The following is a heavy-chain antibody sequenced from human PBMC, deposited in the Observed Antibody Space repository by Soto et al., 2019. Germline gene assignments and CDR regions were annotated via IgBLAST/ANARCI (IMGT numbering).Heavy chain of an antibody. Sequence: QLQLQESGPGLVKPSETLSLTCTVSGGSISSSSYYWGWIRQPPGKGLEWIGSLYYSGSAYYNPSLKSRVTISVDTSKNQSSLKLSSVTAADRAVYYCGGGQWLVRVDYWGQGTRVTVPS. CDR3: GGGQWLVRVDY. CDR1: GGSISSSSYY. CDR2: LYYSGSA. J-gene: IGHJ4*02. D-gene: IGHD6-19*01. V-gene: IGHV4-39*01.